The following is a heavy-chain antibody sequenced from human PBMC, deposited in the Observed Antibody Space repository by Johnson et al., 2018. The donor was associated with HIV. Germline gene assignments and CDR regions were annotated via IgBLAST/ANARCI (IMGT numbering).Heavy chain of an antibody. J-gene: IGHJ3*02. CDR1: GFTFSSYG. CDR2: IWYDGSNK. CDR3: AKDQCIVGATVFDI. D-gene: IGHD1-26*01. Sequence: QVQLVESGGGLVQPGGSLRLSCAASGFTFSSYGMHWVRQAPGKGLEWVAVIWYDGSNKYYADSVKGRFTISRDNSKNTLYLQMNSLRAEDTAVYYCAKDQCIVGATVFDIWGQGTMVTLSS. V-gene: IGHV3-33*06.